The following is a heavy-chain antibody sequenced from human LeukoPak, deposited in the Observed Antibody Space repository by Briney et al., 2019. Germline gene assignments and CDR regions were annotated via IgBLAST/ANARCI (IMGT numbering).Heavy chain of an antibody. D-gene: IGHD2-2*01. CDR1: XFTFNSFS. CDR2: ISGSGGDT. Sequence: GEPLRLSCSASXFTFNSFSMSWVRQPPAKGLEWVSAISGSGGDTEYADSVKGRFTISRDNSKNTLNMQMNSLRVEDTAVYYCTKCTTTCYANAFHIWGQGTMVTVSS. CDR3: TKCTTTCYANAFHI. J-gene: IGHJ3*02. V-gene: IGHV3-23*01.